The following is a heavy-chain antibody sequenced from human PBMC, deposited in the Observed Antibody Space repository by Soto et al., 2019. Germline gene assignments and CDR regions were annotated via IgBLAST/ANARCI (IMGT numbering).Heavy chain of an antibody. Sequence: PGGSLRLSCAASGFTVSSNYMSWVRQAPGKGLEWVSVIYSGGSTYYADSVKGRFTISRDNSKNTLYLQMNSLRAEDTAVYYCSRDSRKIVATIFRYYYMDVWGKGTTVTVSS. CDR3: SRDSRKIVATIFRYYYMDV. D-gene: IGHD5-12*01. CDR2: IYSGGST. J-gene: IGHJ6*03. V-gene: IGHV3-66*01. CDR1: GFTVSSNY.